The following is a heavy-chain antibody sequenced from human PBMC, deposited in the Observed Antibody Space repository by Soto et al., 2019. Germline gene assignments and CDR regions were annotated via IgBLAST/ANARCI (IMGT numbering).Heavy chain of an antibody. CDR2: IYPFDSDT. CDR1: EYTFTNYW. V-gene: IGHV5-51*01. D-gene: IGHD2-15*01. J-gene: IGHJ6*02. CDR3: ARLSTSPSKDLPYSYFSLDV. Sequence: PGESLKISCQGSEYTFTNYWIAWVRQMPGKGLEWLGIIYPFDSDTRYNPSFQGQVTISADKSINTAYLHWRSLKASDTAMFYCARLSTSPSKDLPYSYFSLDVWGLGTTVTVS.